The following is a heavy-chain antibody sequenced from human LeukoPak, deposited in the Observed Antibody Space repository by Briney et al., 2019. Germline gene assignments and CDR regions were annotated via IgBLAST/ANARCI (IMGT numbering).Heavy chain of an antibody. CDR3: ARDSSYDSSGYWDYFDY. CDR2: INPSGGST. CDR1: GYTFTSYY. V-gene: IGHV1-46*01. Sequence: ASVKVSCKASGYTFTSYYMHWVRQAPGQGLEWMGIINPSGGSTSYAQKFQGRVTMTRDMSTSTVYMELSSLRSEDTAVYYCARDSSYDSSGYWDYFDYWGQGTLVTVSS. D-gene: IGHD3-22*01. J-gene: IGHJ4*02.